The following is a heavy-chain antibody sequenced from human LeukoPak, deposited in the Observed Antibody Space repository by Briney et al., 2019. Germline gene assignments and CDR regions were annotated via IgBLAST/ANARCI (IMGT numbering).Heavy chain of an antibody. CDR2: ISSSSSYI. Sequence: GGSLRLSCAASGFTFSSYSMNWVRQAPGKGLEWVSSISSSSSYIYYADSVKGRFTISRDNAKNSLYPQMNSLRADDTAVYYCARGAISSWYEDWGQGTLVTVSS. CDR3: ARGAISSWYED. J-gene: IGHJ4*02. CDR1: GFTFSSYS. V-gene: IGHV3-21*01. D-gene: IGHD6-13*01.